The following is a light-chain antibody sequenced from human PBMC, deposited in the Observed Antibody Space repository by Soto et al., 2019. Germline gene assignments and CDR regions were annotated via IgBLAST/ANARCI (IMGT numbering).Light chain of an antibody. CDR3: QRYNNWPLT. CDR1: QTVSNT. CDR2: DTS. V-gene: IGKV3-15*01. J-gene: IGKJ4*01. Sequence: EIVLTQSPGTLSLSPGEGATLSCRASQTVSNTYLAWYQHKPGQTPRLLIYDTSARATGVPARFSGSRSGPEFTLTINSLQSEDFAIYYCQRYNNWPLTFGGGTKVDIK.